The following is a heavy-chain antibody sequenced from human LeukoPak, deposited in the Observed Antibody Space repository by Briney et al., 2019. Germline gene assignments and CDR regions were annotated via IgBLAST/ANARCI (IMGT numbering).Heavy chain of an antibody. Sequence: GGSLRLSCAASGFTFSSYEMNWVRQAPGKGLEWVSYISSSGSTIYYADSVKGRFTISRDNAENSLYLQVNSLRAEDTAVYSCARAGVTNLLGETYWYFDLWGRGTLVTVSS. V-gene: IGHV3-48*03. J-gene: IGHJ2*01. D-gene: IGHD1-26*01. CDR1: GFTFSSYE. CDR2: ISSSGSTI. CDR3: ARAGVTNLLGETYWYFDL.